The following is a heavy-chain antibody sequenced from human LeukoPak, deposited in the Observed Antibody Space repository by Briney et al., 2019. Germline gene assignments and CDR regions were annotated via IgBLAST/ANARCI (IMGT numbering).Heavy chain of an antibody. CDR2: MYYSGGT. Sequence: SETLSLTCRVTGASISGYYWGWIRQPPGQGLEWIGHMYYSGGTTYNPSLKSRVSISLDTSKKHFSLKLSSVTAADTAVYYCAGTGLLLDYWSQGTLVTVSS. CDR3: AGTGLLLDY. J-gene: IGHJ4*02. CDR1: GASISGYY. D-gene: IGHD3-10*01. V-gene: IGHV4-59*01.